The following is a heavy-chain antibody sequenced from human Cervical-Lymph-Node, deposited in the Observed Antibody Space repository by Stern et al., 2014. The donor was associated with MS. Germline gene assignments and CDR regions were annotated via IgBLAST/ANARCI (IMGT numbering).Heavy chain of an antibody. CDR2: IDTDTGNP. CDR3: AREAWPNVDY. J-gene: IGHJ4*02. V-gene: IGHV7-4-1*02. Sequence: DQLVESGSELQEPGASVKVSCWASGYSFTTYGINWVRQAPGQGLEWMGYIDTDTGNPTYAQDFRGRFVFSSDTSVRAAYLQIISLKAEDTAVYYCAREAWPNVDYWGQGTLVTVSS. CDR1: GYSFTTYG.